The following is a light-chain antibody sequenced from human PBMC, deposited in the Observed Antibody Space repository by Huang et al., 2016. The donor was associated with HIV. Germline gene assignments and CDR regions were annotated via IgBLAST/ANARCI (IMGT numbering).Light chain of an antibody. Sequence: DIVMTQSPLSLPVTPGEPASISCRSSQSLLHRNGYNYLDWYLQKPGQSQQLLIYLGSNRASGVPDRFSCSGSGTYFTLKISRVEAEDVGIYYCMQAIQIPTFGPGTKVDIK. J-gene: IGKJ3*01. V-gene: IGKV2-28*01. CDR3: MQAIQIPT. CDR1: QSLLHRNGYNY. CDR2: LGS.